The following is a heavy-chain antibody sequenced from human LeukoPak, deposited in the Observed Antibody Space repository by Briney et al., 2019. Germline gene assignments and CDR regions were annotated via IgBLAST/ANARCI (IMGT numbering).Heavy chain of an antibody. V-gene: IGHV3-30*03. J-gene: IGHJ5*02. CDR1: GFTFSSYG. CDR2: ISYDGSNK. D-gene: IGHD5-18*01. CDR3: ARLEEGYSYGPPNWFDP. Sequence: PGGSLRLSCAASGFTFSSYGMHWVRQAPGKGLEWVAVISYDGSNKYYADSVKGRFTISRDNAKNSLYLQMNSLRAEDTAVYYCARLEEGYSYGPPNWFDPWGQGTLVTVSS.